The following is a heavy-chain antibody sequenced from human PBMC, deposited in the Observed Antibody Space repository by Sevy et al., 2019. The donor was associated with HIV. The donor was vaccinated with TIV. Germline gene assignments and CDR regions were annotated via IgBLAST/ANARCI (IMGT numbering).Heavy chain of an antibody. Sequence: GGSLRLSCVASGFTFSTNSMNWVRQAPGKGLEWVSYINSRSSTIHYADSVKGRFTIFRDNAQNSLYLQMNSLRGEDTAVYYCARGPSFIVVSHAPVDYWGQGTLVTVSS. CDR2: INSRSSTI. D-gene: IGHD2-21*01. V-gene: IGHV3-48*01. CDR3: ARGPSFIVVSHAPVDY. CDR1: GFTFSTNS. J-gene: IGHJ4*02.